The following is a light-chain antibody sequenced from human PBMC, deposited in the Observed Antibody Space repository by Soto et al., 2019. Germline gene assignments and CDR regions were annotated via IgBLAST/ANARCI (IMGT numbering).Light chain of an antibody. CDR1: RSNIGAGYD. CDR3: HSYDVSLRGPA. J-gene: IGLJ2*01. CDR2: DNS. V-gene: IGLV1-40*01. Sequence: QSVLTQPPSLSWAPGQRVTISCTGSRSNIGAGYDVHWYQHLPGTAPKVLIFDNSNRPSGVPDRFSGSKSGTSASLAITGLQAEDEAVYYCHSYDVSLRGPAFGGGTNVTVL.